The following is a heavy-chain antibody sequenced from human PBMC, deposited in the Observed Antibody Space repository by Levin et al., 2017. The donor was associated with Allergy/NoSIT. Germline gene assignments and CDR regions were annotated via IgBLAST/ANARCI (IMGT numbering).Heavy chain of an antibody. D-gene: IGHD3-16*01. CDR3: TTETPLGYYYYGMDV. Sequence: ETLSLTCAASGFTFSNAWMSWVRQAPGKGLEWVGRIKSKTDGGTTDYAAPVKGRFTISRDDSKNTLYLQMNSLKTEDTAVYYCTTETPLGYYYYGMDVWGQGTTVTVSS. J-gene: IGHJ6*02. V-gene: IGHV3-15*01. CDR1: GFTFSNAW. CDR2: IKSKTDGGTT.